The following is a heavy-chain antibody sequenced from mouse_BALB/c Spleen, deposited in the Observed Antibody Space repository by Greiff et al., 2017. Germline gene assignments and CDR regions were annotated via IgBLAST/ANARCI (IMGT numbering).Heavy chain of an antibody. CDR1: GFSLSRYS. J-gene: IGHJ4*01. CDR2: IWGGGST. D-gene: IGHD1-1*01. CDR3: ASYYYGSSYAMDY. V-gene: IGHV2-6-4*01. Sequence: QVQLQQSGPGLVAPSQSLSITCTVSGFSLSRYSVHWVRQPPGKGLEWLGIIWGGGSTDYNSALKSRLSISKDNSKSQVFLKMNSLQTDDTAMYYCASYYYGSSYAMDYWGQGTSVTVSS.